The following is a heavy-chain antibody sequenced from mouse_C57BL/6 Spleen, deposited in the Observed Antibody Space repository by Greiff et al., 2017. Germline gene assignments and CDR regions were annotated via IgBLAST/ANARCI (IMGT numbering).Heavy chain of an antibody. Sequence: VQLQQPGAELVMPGASVKLSCKASGYTFTSYWMHWVKQRPGQGLEWIGEIDPSDSYTNYNQKFKGKSTLTVDKSSSTAYMQLSSLTSEDSAVYYCARAGGLWYFDVWGTGTTVTVSS. V-gene: IGHV1-69*01. CDR1: GYTFTSYW. CDR3: ARAGGLWYFDV. CDR2: IDPSDSYT. J-gene: IGHJ1*03.